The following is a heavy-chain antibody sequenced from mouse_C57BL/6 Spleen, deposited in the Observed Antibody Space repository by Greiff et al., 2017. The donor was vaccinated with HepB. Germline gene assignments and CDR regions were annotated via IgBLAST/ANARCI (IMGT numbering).Heavy chain of an antibody. CDR1: GYTFTSYW. J-gene: IGHJ3*01. Sequence: QVQLLQPGAELVKPGASVKLSCKASGYTFTSYWLHWVKQRPGQGLEWIGRIHPNSGSTNYNEKFKSKATLSVDKSSSTAYMQLSSLTSEDSAVYYIARSGYEYDDAWFAYWGQGTLVTVSA. CDR2: IHPNSGST. CDR3: ARSGYEYDDAWFAY. V-gene: IGHV1-64*01. D-gene: IGHD2-4*01.